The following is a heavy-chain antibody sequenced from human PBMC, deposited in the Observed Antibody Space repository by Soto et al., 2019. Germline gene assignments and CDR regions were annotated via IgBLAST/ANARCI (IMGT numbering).Heavy chain of an antibody. CDR3: ARHPYDFWSGPPPKTLMFDP. CDR2: IYYSGST. J-gene: IGHJ5*02. V-gene: IGHV4-59*08. D-gene: IGHD3-3*01. Sequence: PSETLSLTCTVSGGSISSYYWSWIRQPPGKGLEWIGYIYYSGSTNYNPSLKSRVTISVDTSKNQFSLKLSSVTAADTAVYYCARHPYDFWSGPPPKTLMFDPSGQGTLVTVSS. CDR1: GGSISSYY.